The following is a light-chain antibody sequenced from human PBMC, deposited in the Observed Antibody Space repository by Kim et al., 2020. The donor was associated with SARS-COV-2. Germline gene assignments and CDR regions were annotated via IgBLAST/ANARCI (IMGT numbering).Light chain of an antibody. CDR2: AAS. CDR1: QSISSY. J-gene: IGKJ1*01. CDR3: QHSYTTPRT. V-gene: IGKV1-39*01. Sequence: ASVGDRVTITCRASQSISSYLSWYQQKPGKAPKLLIYAASSLQSGVPLRFSGSGSGTEYTLTISSLQPEDFATYYCQHSYTTPRTLGQGTKVDIK.